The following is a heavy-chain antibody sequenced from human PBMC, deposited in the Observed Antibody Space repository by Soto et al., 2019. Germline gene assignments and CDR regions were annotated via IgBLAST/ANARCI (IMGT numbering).Heavy chain of an antibody. CDR2: ISAYNGNT. Sequence: GASVKVSCKVSGYTLTELSMHWVRQAPGQGLEWMGWISAYNGNTNYAQKLQGRVTMTTDTSTSTAYMEMRSLRSDDTAVYYCARALPPTDYWGQGTLVTVSS. J-gene: IGHJ4*02. CDR3: ARALPPTDY. CDR1: GYTLTELS. V-gene: IGHV1-18*01.